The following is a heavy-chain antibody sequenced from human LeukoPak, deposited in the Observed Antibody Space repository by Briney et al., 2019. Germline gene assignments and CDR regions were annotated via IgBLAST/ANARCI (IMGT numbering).Heavy chain of an antibody. J-gene: IGHJ4*02. Sequence: GRSLRLSCSASGFTFSSYAMHWVRQAPGKGLEWVAVISYDGSNKYYADSVKGRFTISRDNSKNTLCLQMNSLRAEDTAVYYCARPNYYDSSGYLIWGQGTLVTVSS. CDR2: ISYDGSNK. CDR3: ARPNYYDSSGYLI. V-gene: IGHV3-30-3*01. CDR1: GFTFSSYA. D-gene: IGHD3-22*01.